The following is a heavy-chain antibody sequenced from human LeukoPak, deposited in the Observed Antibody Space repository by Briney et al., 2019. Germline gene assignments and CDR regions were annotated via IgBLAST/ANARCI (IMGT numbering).Heavy chain of an antibody. CDR3: ARDKNPLVPPPGGAFDI. J-gene: IGHJ3*02. CDR2: IYYSGST. Sequence: SETLSLTCTVSGGSISSYYWSWIRQPPGKGLEWIGYIYYSGSTNYNPSLKSRVTISVDTSKNQFSLKLSSVTAADTAVYYCARDKNPLVPPPGGAFDIWGQGTMVTVSS. D-gene: IGHD2-2*01. V-gene: IGHV4-59*12. CDR1: GGSISSYY.